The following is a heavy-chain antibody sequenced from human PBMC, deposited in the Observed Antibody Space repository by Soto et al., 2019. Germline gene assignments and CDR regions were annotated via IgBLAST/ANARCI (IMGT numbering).Heavy chain of an antibody. CDR2: ISYDGSNK. CDR3: AKDRFERVATTEDYYYGMDV. J-gene: IGHJ6*02. CDR1: GFTFSSYG. V-gene: IGHV3-30*18. D-gene: IGHD5-12*01. Sequence: GGSLRLSCAASGFTFSSYGMHWVRQAPGKGLEWVAVISYDGSNKYYADSVKGRFTISRDNSKNTLYLQMNSLRAEDTAVYYCAKDRFERVATTEDYYYGMDVWGQGTTVTVSS.